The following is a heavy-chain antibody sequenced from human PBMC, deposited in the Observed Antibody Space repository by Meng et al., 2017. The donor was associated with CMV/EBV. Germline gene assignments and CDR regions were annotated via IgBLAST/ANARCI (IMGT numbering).Heavy chain of an antibody. CDR1: GFSFNYYY. Sequence: GESLKISCAASGFSFNYYYMTWVRQAPGKGLEWVANIEQDGNEKNYVDSVKGRFTISRDNAKNSLYLQMTSLRAEDTAVYYCARAVIRGDAIDVWGQGATVTVSS. V-gene: IGHV3-7*01. CDR2: IEQDGNEK. CDR3: ARAVIRGDAIDV. D-gene: IGHD2-21*01. J-gene: IGHJ6*02.